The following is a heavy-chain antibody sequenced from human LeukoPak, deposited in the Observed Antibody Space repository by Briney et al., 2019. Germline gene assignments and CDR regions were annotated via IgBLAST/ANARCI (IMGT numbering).Heavy chain of an antibody. J-gene: IGHJ4*02. CDR1: GGTFSSYA. CDR2: IIPIFGTA. V-gene: IGHV1-69*13. CDR3: AREEGTSFDY. D-gene: IGHD2-2*01. Sequence: ASVKVSCKASGGTFSSYAISWVRQAPGQGPEWMGGIIPIFGTANYAQKFQGRVTITADESTSTAYMELNSLRAEDTAVYYCAREEGTSFDYWGQGTLVTVSS.